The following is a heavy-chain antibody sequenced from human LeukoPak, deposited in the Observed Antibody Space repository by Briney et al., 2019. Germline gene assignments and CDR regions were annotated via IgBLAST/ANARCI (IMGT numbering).Heavy chain of an antibody. V-gene: IGHV1-2*02. Sequence: ASVKVSCKTSGYTFTGYYMHWVRQAPGQGLEWMGWINPNSGGTNYAQKFQGRVTMTRDTSISTAYMELSRLRSDDTAVYYCAGGYCSSTSCYAGEDAFDIWGQGTMVTVSS. CDR2: INPNSGGT. CDR1: GYTFTGYY. D-gene: IGHD2-2*01. CDR3: AGGYCSSTSCYAGEDAFDI. J-gene: IGHJ3*02.